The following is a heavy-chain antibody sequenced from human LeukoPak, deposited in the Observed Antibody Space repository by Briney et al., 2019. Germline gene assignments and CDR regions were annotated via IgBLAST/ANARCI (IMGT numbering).Heavy chain of an antibody. D-gene: IGHD6-19*01. V-gene: IGHV3-11*06. J-gene: IGHJ4*02. CDR2: ISSSSSYT. CDR3: ASNVAGKGDY. CDR1: GFTFSDYY. Sequence: GGSLRLSCAASGFTFSDYYMSWIRQAPGKGLEWVSYISSSSSYTNYADSVKGRFTISRDNAKNSLYLQMDSLRAEDTAVYYCASNVAGKGDYWGQGTLVTVSS.